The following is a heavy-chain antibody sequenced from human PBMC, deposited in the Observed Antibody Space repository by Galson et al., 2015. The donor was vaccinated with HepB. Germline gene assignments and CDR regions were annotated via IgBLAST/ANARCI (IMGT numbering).Heavy chain of an antibody. Sequence: SLRLSCAASGFTFSSNAMSWVRQAPGKGLEWVSAISGSGGSTYYADSVKGRFTISRDNSKNTLYLQMNSLRAEDTAVYYCAKWGRRGYSYGSFSGYYFDYWGQGTLVTVSS. CDR2: ISGSGGST. D-gene: IGHD5-18*01. V-gene: IGHV3-23*01. CDR1: GFTFSSNA. J-gene: IGHJ4*02. CDR3: AKWGRRGYSYGSFSGYYFDY.